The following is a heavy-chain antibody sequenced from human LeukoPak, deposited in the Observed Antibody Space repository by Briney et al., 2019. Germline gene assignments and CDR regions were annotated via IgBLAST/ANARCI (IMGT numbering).Heavy chain of an antibody. CDR1: GYSISSGYY. Sequence: SETLSLTCTVSGYSISSGYYWGWIRQPPGKGLEWIGSIYHSGSTYYNPSLKSRVTISVDTSKNQFSLKLSSVTATDTAVYYCARKYGSGSYPDYWGQGTLVTVSS. D-gene: IGHD3-10*01. CDR3: ARKYGSGSYPDY. J-gene: IGHJ4*02. V-gene: IGHV4-38-2*02. CDR2: IYHSGST.